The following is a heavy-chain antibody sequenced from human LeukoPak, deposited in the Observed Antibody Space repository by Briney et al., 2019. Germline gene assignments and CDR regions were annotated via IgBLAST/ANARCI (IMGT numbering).Heavy chain of an antibody. Sequence: PSETLSLTCTVSGDSISSGIHYWSWIRQPPGKGLEWIGYIYYSGSTNYNPSLKSRVTISVDTSKNQFSLKLSSVTAADTAVYYCARVSSSVRYYYYYYYMDVWGKGTTVTISS. CDR3: ARVSSSVRYYYYYYYMDV. V-gene: IGHV4-61*01. CDR1: GDSISSGIHY. D-gene: IGHD6-19*01. J-gene: IGHJ6*03. CDR2: IYYSGST.